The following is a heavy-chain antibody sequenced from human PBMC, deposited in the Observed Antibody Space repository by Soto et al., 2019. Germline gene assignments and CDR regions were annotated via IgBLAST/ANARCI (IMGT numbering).Heavy chain of an antibody. CDR2: INPSGGST. CDR1: GYTFTSYY. J-gene: IGHJ6*03. D-gene: IGHD5-18*01. V-gene: IGHV1-46*03. Sequence: ASVKVSCKASGYTFTSYYMHWVRQAPGQGLEWMGIINPSGGSTSYAQKFQGRVTMTRDTSTSTFYMELSSLRSEDTAVYYCARQTTAMVTRYYYYYMDVWGKGTTVTVSS. CDR3: ARQTTAMVTRYYYYYMDV.